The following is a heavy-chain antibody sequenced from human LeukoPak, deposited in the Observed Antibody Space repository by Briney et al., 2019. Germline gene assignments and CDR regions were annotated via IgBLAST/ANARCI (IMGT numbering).Heavy chain of an antibody. D-gene: IGHD2-2*01. CDR1: GGSISSYY. CDR2: IYYSGGT. J-gene: IGHJ2*01. Sequence: SETLSLTCTVSGGSISSYYWSWIRQPPGKGLEWIGYIYYSGGTNYNPSLKSRVTISVDTSKNQFSLKLSSVTAADTAVYYCARHLQHGFDLWGRGTLVTVSS. CDR3: ARHLQHGFDL. V-gene: IGHV4-59*08.